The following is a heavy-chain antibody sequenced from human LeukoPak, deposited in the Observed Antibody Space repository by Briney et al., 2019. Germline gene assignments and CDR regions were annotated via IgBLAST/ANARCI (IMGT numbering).Heavy chain of an antibody. CDR3: ARDRMYSSSWYRDAFDI. CDR2: ISSSSSYI. V-gene: IGHV3-21*01. Sequence: GGSLRLSCAASGFTFSSYSMNWVRQAPGKGLEWVSSISSSSSYIYYADSVKGRSTISRDNAKNSLYLQMNSLRAGDTAVYYCARDRMYSSSWYRDAFDIWGQGTMVTVSS. J-gene: IGHJ3*02. CDR1: GFTFSSYS. D-gene: IGHD6-13*01.